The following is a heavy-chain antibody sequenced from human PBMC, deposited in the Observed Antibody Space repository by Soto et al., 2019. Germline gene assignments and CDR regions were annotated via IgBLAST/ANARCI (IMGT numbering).Heavy chain of an antibody. J-gene: IGHJ5*02. CDR3: ARDHNVLGSYAPWFDP. CDR2: ISSNGGST. Sequence: GGSLRLSCSASGFTFSSYAMHWVRQAPGKGLEYISAISSNGGSTYYADSVKGRFTISRDNSRNTLFLQMNSLRAEDTAVYYCARDHNVLGSYAPWFDPWGQGTLVTVSS. CDR1: GFTFSSYA. V-gene: IGHV3-64*04. D-gene: IGHD3-16*01.